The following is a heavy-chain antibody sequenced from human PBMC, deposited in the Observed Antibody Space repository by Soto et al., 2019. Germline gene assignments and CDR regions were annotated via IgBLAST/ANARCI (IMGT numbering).Heavy chain of an antibody. Sequence: PGGSLRLSCASPGFTFSSYGMHWVRQAPGKGLEWVAVISYDGSNKYYADSVKGRFTISRDNSKNTLYLQMNGLRAEDTAVYYCAKVGAMVRGVNYYFDYWGQGTLVTVSS. D-gene: IGHD3-10*01. CDR2: ISYDGSNK. CDR3: AKVGAMVRGVNYYFDY. V-gene: IGHV3-30*18. J-gene: IGHJ4*02. CDR1: GFTFSSYG.